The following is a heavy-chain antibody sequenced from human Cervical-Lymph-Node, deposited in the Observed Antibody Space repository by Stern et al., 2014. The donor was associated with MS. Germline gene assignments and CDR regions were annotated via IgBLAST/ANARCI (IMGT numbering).Heavy chain of an antibody. V-gene: IGHV1-46*01. CDR1: GYSFTSYF. CDR2: INPSAGNT. J-gene: IGHJ4*02. Sequence: QVQLVQSGAEVKKPGASVKVSCMASGYSFTSYFLNWVRQAPGQGLEWMGIINPSAGNTNYAQKFQGRVVMTSDTSTGTVYMELSSLRAEDTAVYYCARDEGADYWGQGTLVTVSS. CDR3: ARDEGADY.